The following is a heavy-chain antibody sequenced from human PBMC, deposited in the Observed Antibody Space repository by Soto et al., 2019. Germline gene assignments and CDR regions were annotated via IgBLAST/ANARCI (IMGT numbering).Heavy chain of an antibody. Sequence: ASVKVSCKASGYTFTGYYMHWVRQAPGQGLEWMGWINPNSGGTNYAQKFQGWVTMTRDTSISTAYMELSRLRSDDTAVYYCARGEAGLYDFWTGYPHYPGPGPLVTVS. V-gene: IGHV1-2*04. CDR1: GYTFTGYY. D-gene: IGHD3-3*01. CDR3: ARGEAGLYDFWTGYPHY. J-gene: IGHJ4*02. CDR2: INPNSGGT.